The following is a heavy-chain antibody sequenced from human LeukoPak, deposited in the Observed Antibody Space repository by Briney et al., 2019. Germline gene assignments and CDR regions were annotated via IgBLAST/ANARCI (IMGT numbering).Heavy chain of an antibody. J-gene: IGHJ4*02. D-gene: IGHD6-19*01. CDR2: INSDGSST. Sequence: PGGSLRLSCATSGFTFSSYAMSWVRQAPGKGLVWVSRINSDGSSTSYADSVKGRFTISRDNAKNTLYLQMNSLRAEDTAVYYCARQELLWNSSGWYPHNDYWGQGTLVTVSS. CDR3: ARQELLWNSSGWYPHNDY. CDR1: GFTFSSYA. V-gene: IGHV3-74*01.